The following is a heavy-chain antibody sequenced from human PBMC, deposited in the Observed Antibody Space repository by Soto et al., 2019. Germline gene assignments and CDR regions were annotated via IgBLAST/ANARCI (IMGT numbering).Heavy chain of an antibody. CDR3: ARHTVPYSSSPSGDWFDP. D-gene: IGHD6-13*01. J-gene: IGHJ5*02. CDR2: IYPGDSDT. CDR1: GYSFTSYW. Sequence: GESLKISCKGSGYSFTSYWIGWVRQMPGKGLEWMGIIYPGDSDTRYSPSFQGQVTTSADKSISTAYLQWSSLKASDTAMYYCARHTVPYSSSPSGDWFDPWGQGTLVTVSS. V-gene: IGHV5-51*01.